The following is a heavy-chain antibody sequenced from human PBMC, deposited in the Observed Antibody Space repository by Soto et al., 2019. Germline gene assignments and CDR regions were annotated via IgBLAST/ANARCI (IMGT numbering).Heavy chain of an antibody. CDR2: ISYDGSNK. J-gene: IGHJ4*02. V-gene: IGHV3-30-3*01. D-gene: IGHD3-10*01. CDR3: ARGSGSGTYPYFDY. Sequence: QPGVSLRLSFVVSGFIFSSYAMFWFRQAPGKGLEWVAIISYDGSNKYYADSVKGRFTISRDNSKNTLYLQMSSLRAEDTAVLYGARGSGSGTYPYFDYWGQGTLVTVSS. CDR1: GFIFSSYA.